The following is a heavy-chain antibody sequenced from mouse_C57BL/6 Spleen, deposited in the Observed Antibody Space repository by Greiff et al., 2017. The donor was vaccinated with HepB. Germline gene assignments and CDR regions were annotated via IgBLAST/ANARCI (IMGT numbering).Heavy chain of an antibody. V-gene: IGHV14-4*01. CDR3: TTAQAREGGFAY. D-gene: IGHD3-2*02. CDR1: GFNIKDDY. CDR2: IDPENGDT. J-gene: IGHJ3*01. Sequence: VQLQQSGAELVRPGASVKLSCTASGFNIKDDYMHWVKQRPEQGLEWIGWIDPENGDTEYASKFQGKATITAYTSYNTAYLQLSSLTSEDTAVYYCTTAQAREGGFAYWGQVTLVTVSA.